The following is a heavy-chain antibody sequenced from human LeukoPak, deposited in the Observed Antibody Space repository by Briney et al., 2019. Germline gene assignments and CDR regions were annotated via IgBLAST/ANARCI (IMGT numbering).Heavy chain of an antibody. J-gene: IGHJ4*02. V-gene: IGHV1-2*02. CDR1: GYTFTTYD. D-gene: IGHD6-19*01. Sequence: GASVKVSCKASGYTFTTYDINWVRQATGQGLEWMGWINPNSGGTNYAQKFQGRVTMTRDTSISTAYMELSRLRSDDTAVYYCARSSGWGFDYWGQGTLVTVSS. CDR3: ARSSGWGFDY. CDR2: INPNSGGT.